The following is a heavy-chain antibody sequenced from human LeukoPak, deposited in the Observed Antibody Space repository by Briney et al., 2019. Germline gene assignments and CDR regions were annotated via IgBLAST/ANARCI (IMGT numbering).Heavy chain of an antibody. J-gene: IGHJ4*02. V-gene: IGHV3-30*02. CDR1: GFTFSSYG. CDR3: AKDSAAIAVAGTGAFDY. D-gene: IGHD6-19*01. Sequence: QTGGSLRLSCAASGFTFSSYGMHWVRQAPGKGLEWVAFIRYDGSNKYYADSVKGRFTISRDNSKNTLYLQMNSLRAEDTAVYYCAKDSAAIAVAGTGAFDYWGQGTLVTVSS. CDR2: IRYDGSNK.